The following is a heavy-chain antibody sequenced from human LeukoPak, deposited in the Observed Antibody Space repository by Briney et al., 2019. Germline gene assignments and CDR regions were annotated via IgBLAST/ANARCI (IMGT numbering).Heavy chain of an antibody. Sequence: GGSLRLSCSPSGFSLTSYAMTWVRQAPGEGLEWVSDISANGGKTYYSDSVKGRFTISRDISKNTLFLQMNSLKVEDTAVYYCARSVRGVIADAFNVWGQGTMVAVSS. CDR3: ARSVRGVIADAFNV. V-gene: IGHV3-23*01. CDR1: GFSLTSYA. J-gene: IGHJ3*01. D-gene: IGHD3-10*01. CDR2: ISANGGKT.